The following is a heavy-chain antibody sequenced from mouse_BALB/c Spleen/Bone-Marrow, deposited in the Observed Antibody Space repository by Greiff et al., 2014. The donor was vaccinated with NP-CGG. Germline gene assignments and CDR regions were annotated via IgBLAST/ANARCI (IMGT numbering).Heavy chain of an antibody. Sequence: EVQLQESGPELVKPGASVRISCKSSGYSFTGYNMHWVKQSHVKGLEWIGRINPYNGATSDNQNFKDKASLTVDKSSSTAYMELHSLTSEDSAVYYCARSYGSPYYYAMDYWGQGTSVTVSS. J-gene: IGHJ4*01. CDR1: GYSFTGYN. CDR3: ARSYGSPYYYAMDY. CDR2: INPYNGAT. V-gene: IGHV1-31*01. D-gene: IGHD1-1*01.